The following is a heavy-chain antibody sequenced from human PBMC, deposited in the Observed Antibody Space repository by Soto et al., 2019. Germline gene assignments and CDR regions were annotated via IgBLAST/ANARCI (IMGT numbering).Heavy chain of an antibody. CDR1: GYTFTSYY. CDR2: INASGGST. CDR3: ARVSMVQGSMDV. V-gene: IGHV1-46*01. D-gene: IGHD3-10*01. J-gene: IGHJ6*02. Sequence: QVQLVQSGAEVKKPGASVKVSCKASGYTFTSYYMHWVRRAPGQGLEWMGIINASGGSTSYAQKFQGRVTMTRDTSTSTVYMELSSLRSEDTAVYYCARVSMVQGSMDVWGQGTTVTVSS.